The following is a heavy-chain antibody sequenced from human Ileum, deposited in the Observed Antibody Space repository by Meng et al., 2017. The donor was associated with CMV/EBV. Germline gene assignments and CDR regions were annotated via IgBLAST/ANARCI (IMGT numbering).Heavy chain of an antibody. D-gene: IGHD6-13*01. CDR2: ISYDGSNK. J-gene: IGHJ4*02. CDR3: ARTGYSTSSWYSFEY. V-gene: IGHV3-30-3*01. Sequence: SGFTFSNSAMHWVRQAPGKGLEWVALISYDGSNKFYADSVKGRFTISRDNSKNTLYLEVNSPRAEDTAVYYCARTGYSTSSWYSFEYWGQGTLVTVSS. CDR1: GFTFSNSA.